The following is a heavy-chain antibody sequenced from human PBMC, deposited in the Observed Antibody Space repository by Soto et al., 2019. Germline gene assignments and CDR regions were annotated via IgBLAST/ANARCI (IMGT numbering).Heavy chain of an antibody. D-gene: IGHD4-17*01. J-gene: IGHJ4*02. V-gene: IGHV2-5*02. CDR3: ARKGYGDYPIDY. CDR2: IYWDDYK. CDR1: GFSLSTSGVG. Sequence: QITLKESGPSLVKPTQTLTLTCTFSGFSLSTSGVGVGWFRQPPGKALEWLAVIYWDDYKHYSPSLKSRLTIPKATSKHQVVLTMTNMDPVDTATYSCARKGYGDYPIDYWGQGTLVTVSS.